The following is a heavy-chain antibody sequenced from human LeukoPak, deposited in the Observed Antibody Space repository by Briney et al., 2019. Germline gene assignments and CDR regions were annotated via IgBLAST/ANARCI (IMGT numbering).Heavy chain of an antibody. CDR2: INPNGGGT. CDR1: GYTFTGYY. D-gene: IGHD6-13*01. V-gene: IGHV1-2*06. Sequence: ASVKVSCKASGYTFTGYYLHWVRQAPGQGLEWMGRINPNGGGTKNAQNFQGRVTMTSDTSISTAYIELSNLRSDDTAVYYCARGPRGSAWFQYWFDPWGQGTLVTVSS. J-gene: IGHJ5*02. CDR3: ARGPRGSAWFQYWFDP.